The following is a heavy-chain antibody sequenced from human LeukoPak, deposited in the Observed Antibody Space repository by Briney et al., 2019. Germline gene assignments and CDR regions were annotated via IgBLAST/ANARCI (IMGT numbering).Heavy chain of an antibody. V-gene: IGHV4-34*01. D-gene: IGHD3-16*01. CDR1: GGSFSGYY. J-gene: IGHJ4*02. Sequence: SETLSLTCAVDGGSFSGYYWTWLRQPPGKGLQWIGDINHTGGTSYNPSLKSRVTISVDTSKNQFSLRLASVTAADTAVYYCARHYGPWGQGTLVTVSS. CDR2: INHTGGT. CDR3: ARHYGP.